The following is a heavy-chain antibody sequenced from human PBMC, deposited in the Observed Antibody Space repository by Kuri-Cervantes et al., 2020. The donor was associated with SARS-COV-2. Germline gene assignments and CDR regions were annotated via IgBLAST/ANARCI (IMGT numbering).Heavy chain of an antibody. V-gene: IGHV3-21*04. CDR2: ISSSSSYI. CDR3: AKDYCSSTSCSQYDAFDI. J-gene: IGHJ3*02. CDR1: GFTFSSYS. D-gene: IGHD2-2*01. Sequence: GESLKISCAASGFTFSSYSMNWVRQAPGKGLEWVSSISSSSSYIYYADSVKGRFTISRDNSKNTLYLQMNSLRAEDTAVYYCAKDYCSSTSCSQYDAFDIWGQGTMVTVSS.